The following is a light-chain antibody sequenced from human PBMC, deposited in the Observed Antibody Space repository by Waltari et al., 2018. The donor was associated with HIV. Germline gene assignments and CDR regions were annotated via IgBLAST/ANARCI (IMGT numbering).Light chain of an antibody. CDR1: QSIGRR. J-gene: IGKJ2*01. CDR3: QKSDNTPYT. V-gene: IGKV1-39*01. CDR2: DAS. Sequence: DIQMTQSPSSLSASVGDRVTISCRASQSIGRRLNWYQHKPGKAPKLLIYDASTLRSGVPSRSSASGSGTEFTLIISSLQGEDIATYYCQKSDNTPYTFGQGTKLEIK.